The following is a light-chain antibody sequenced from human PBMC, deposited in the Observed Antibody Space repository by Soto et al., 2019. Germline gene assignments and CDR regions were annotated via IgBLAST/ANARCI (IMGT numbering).Light chain of an antibody. J-gene: IGKJ2*01. CDR2: GAS. CDR3: QQYGGAPPEYP. V-gene: IGKV3-20*01. Sequence: IVLTQSPGTLSLSPGERATLSCRASQTVSGSHLAWYQQKPGQAPRLIIYGASTRPTGIPGRFSGSGSGTDFTLTITRLEPEDFAVYYCQQYGGAPPEYPFGQGTKLEIK. CDR1: QTVSGSH.